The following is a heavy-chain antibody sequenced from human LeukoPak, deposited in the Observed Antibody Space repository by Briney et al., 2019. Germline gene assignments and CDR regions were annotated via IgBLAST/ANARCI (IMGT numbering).Heavy chain of an antibody. V-gene: IGHV5-51*01. CDR1: GYSFTSYW. J-gene: IGHJ3*02. D-gene: IGHD3-3*01. Sequence: GESLKISCKGSGYSFTSYWIGWVRQMPGKGLEWMGIICPGDSDTRYSPSFQGQVTISADKSISTAYLQWSSLKASDTAMYYCARPWNDFWSGYPPYDAFDIWGQGTMVTVSS. CDR2: ICPGDSDT. CDR3: ARPWNDFWSGYPPYDAFDI.